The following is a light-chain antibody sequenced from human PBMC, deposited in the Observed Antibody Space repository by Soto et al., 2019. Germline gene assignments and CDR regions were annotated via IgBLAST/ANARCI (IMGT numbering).Light chain of an antibody. J-gene: IGKJ2*01. CDR2: DAS. CDR3: QQGSNSYT. Sequence: EIVLTQSPATLSLSPGERATLSCRASQSVSSYLAWYQQKPGQAPRLLIYDASNRATGIPARFSGSGSGTDFTLTIRTLEPEDFAVYYCQQGSNSYTFGKGTNLEIK. CDR1: QSVSSY. V-gene: IGKV3-11*01.